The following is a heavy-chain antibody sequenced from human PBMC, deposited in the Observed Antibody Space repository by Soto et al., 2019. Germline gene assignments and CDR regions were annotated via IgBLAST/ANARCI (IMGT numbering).Heavy chain of an antibody. CDR1: GGSINSASYH. Sequence: QVQLQESGPGLVQPSETLSLTCSVSGGSINSASYHWSWLRQHPGKGLEFIGYIFYTGSTYSNPSVETRLIISADTSKNHVSPRLNAVTAATTAVYYCARLDYGDSAFDSWGRGMLVTVSS. CDR2: IFYTGST. D-gene: IGHD4-17*01. J-gene: IGHJ4*02. V-gene: IGHV4-31*03. CDR3: ARLDYGDSAFDS.